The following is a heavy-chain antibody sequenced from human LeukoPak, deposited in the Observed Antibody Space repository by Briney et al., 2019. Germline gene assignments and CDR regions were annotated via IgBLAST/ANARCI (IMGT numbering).Heavy chain of an antibody. D-gene: IGHD3-9*01. J-gene: IGHJ4*02. CDR2: IYYSGST. CDR3: VDWHDY. V-gene: IGHV4-34*01. Sequence: NPSETLSLTCAVYGGSFSGYYWSWIRQPPGKGLEWIGSIYYSGSTYYNPSLKSRVTISVDTSKNQFSLKLSSVTAADTAVYYCVDWHDYWGQGTLVTVSS. CDR1: GGSFSGYY.